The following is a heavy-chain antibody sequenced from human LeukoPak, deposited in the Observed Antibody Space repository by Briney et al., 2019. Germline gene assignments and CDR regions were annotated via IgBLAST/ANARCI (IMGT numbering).Heavy chain of an antibody. Sequence: PGGSLRLSCTASGFTFGDYAMNWVRQAPGKGLEWVGFIRSKAYGGTTEYAASVKGRFTISRDDSKSIAYLQMNSLKTEDTAVYYCTRDPPYYDFWSGYYNYWGQGTLVTVSS. J-gene: IGHJ4*02. CDR2: IRSKAYGGTT. V-gene: IGHV3-49*04. D-gene: IGHD3-3*01. CDR3: TRDPPYYDFWSGYYNY. CDR1: GFTFGDYA.